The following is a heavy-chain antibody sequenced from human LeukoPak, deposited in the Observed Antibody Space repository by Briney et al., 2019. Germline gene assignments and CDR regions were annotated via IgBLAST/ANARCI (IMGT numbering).Heavy chain of an antibody. CDR3: VRDFRSADY. V-gene: IGHV3-74*01. Sequence: GGSLRLSCAASGFTFSTYCMHWVRQAPGKGPMWVSRICPDGTVTNYADSVKARFIISRDNARNTVYLQMNSLRVEDTAVYYCVRDFRSADYWGQGTLVTVSS. J-gene: IGHJ4*02. CDR1: GFTFSTYC. CDR2: ICPDGTVT.